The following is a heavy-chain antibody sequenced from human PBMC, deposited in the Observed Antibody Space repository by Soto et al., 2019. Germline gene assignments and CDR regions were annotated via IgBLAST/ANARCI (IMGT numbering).Heavy chain of an antibody. Sequence: QAHLEQSGAEVKRPGASVKVSCKASGYTFSDFDINWLRQASGQGPEWMGWMNAKSGDTFFAQRFQGKFNVTWDNSLSTAYMEVGSLTSDDTAMYYCARGNPFNYAGFDVWGQGTTVAVSS. CDR1: GYTFSDFD. J-gene: IGHJ6*02. V-gene: IGHV1-8*01. CDR2: MNAKSGDT. CDR3: ARGNPFNYAGFDV. D-gene: IGHD3-16*01.